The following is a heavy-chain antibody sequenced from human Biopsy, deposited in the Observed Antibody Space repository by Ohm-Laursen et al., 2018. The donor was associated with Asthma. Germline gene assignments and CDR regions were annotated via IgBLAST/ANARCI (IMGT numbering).Heavy chain of an antibody. D-gene: IGHD6-13*01. Sequence: SSTASRFDFIGFAITWVRQAPGQRLRWRGGVNTCNGDTKYTQKFQGRVAIPADEATSTAYMELSSLRSEDTAVYFCARHQGVFWFFDLWGHGSLVTVSS. J-gene: IGHJ2*01. CDR1: RFDFIGFA. V-gene: IGHV1-3*04. CDR2: VNTCNGDT. CDR3: ARHQGVFWFFDL.